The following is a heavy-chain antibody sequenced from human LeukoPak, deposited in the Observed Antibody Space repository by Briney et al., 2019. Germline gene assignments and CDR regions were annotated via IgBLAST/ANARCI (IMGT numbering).Heavy chain of an antibody. CDR3: ARDLLLEWLHTLYGMDV. V-gene: IGHV1-2*02. CDR1: GYTFTGYY. CDR2: INPNSGGT. J-gene: IGHJ6*02. Sequence: ASVKVSCKASGYTFTGYYMHWVRQAPGQGLEWMGWINPNSGGTNYAQKFQGRVTTTRDTSISTAYMELSRLRSDDTAVYYCARDLLLEWLHTLYGMDVWGQGTTVTVSS. D-gene: IGHD3-3*01.